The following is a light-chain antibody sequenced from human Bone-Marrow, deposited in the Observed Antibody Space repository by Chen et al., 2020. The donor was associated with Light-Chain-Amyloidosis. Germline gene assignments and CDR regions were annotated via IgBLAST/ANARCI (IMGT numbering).Light chain of an antibody. J-gene: IGKJ1*01. CDR3: HQYSSSLPWT. Sequence: EIVLTQSPGTLSLSPGERATLSCRASQSVSSSYLAWYQQKPGQAPRLLIYGASSRSSGIPDRFSGSGSWTDFTLTICRLEPEAFAVYYCHQYSSSLPWTFVQGTKVEIK. CDR2: GAS. CDR1: QSVSSSY. V-gene: IGKV3-20*01.